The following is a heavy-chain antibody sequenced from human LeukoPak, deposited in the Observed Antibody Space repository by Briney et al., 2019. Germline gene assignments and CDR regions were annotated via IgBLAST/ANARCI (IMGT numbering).Heavy chain of an antibody. CDR1: GGSISSSSYY. V-gene: IGHV4-39*07. J-gene: IGHJ4*02. CDR3: AYSTVLTRGYY. CDR2: IYYSGST. Sequence: PSETLSLTCTVSGGSISSSSYYWGWIRQPPGKGLEWIGSIYYSGSTYYNPSLKSRVTISVDTSKNQFSLKLRSVTAADTAVYYCAYSTVLTRGYYWGQGTLVTVSS. D-gene: IGHD4-23*01.